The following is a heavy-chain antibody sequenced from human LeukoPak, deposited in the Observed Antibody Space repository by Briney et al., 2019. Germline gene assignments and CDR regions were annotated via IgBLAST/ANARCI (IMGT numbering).Heavy chain of an antibody. J-gene: IGHJ4*02. D-gene: IGHD6-19*01. Sequence: PSETLSLTCTVSGGSISTSGYYWGWIRQPPGKGLEYFATIDSSGTVYYNPALQSRVTISADTSKNQFSLKLSSVTAADTAVYYCTRDRGQWVVDYWGQGTRVTVSS. CDR1: GGSISTSGYY. CDR2: IDSSGTV. CDR3: TRDRGQWVVDY. V-gene: IGHV4-39*07.